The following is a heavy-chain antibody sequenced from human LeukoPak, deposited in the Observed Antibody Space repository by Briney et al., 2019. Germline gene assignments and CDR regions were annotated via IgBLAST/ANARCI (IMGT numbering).Heavy chain of an antibody. CDR3: ARLLLDDAFDI. Sequence: SSETLSLTCAVYGGSFSGYYWSWIRQPPGKGLEWIGEINHSGSTNYNPSLKSRVTISVDTSKNQFSLKLSSVTAADTAVYYCARLLLDDAFDIWGQGTMVTVSS. J-gene: IGHJ3*02. CDR2: INHSGST. CDR1: GGSFSGYY. D-gene: IGHD2-15*01. V-gene: IGHV4-34*01.